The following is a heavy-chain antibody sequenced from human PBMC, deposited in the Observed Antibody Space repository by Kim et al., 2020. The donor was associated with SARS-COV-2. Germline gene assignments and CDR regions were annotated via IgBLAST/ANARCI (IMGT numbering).Heavy chain of an antibody. J-gene: IGHJ3*02. CDR3: ATIYGSGSYPDAFDI. Sequence: QKFQGRVTMTEDTSTDTAYMGLSSLRSEDTAVYYCATIYGSGSYPDAFDIWGQGTMVTVSS. V-gene: IGHV1-24*01. D-gene: IGHD3-10*01.